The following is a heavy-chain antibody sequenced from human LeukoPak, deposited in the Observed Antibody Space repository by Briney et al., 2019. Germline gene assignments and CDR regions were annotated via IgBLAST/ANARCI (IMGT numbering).Heavy chain of an antibody. CDR2: IYHSGRT. CDR3: ARVRRDGYNWVFDY. D-gene: IGHD5-24*01. J-gene: IGHJ4*02. Sequence: SETLSLTCTVSGYSISSGYYWGWIRQPPGKGLEWIGSIYHSGRTYYNPSLKSRVTISVDTSKNQFSLKLSSVTAADTAVYYCARVRRDGYNWVFDYWGQGTLVTVSS. V-gene: IGHV4-38-2*02. CDR1: GYSISSGYY.